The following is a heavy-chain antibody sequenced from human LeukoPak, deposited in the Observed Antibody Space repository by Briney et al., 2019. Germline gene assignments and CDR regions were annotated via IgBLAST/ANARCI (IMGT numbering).Heavy chain of an antibody. V-gene: IGHV3-73*01. Sequence: GGSLRLSCAASGFTFSSYAMHWVRQASGKGLEWVGRIRSKANSYATAYAASVKGRFTISRDDSKNTAYLQMNSLKTEDTAVYYCTRHGFSIVGATAATQDYWGQGTLVTVSS. CDR3: TRHGFSIVGATAATQDY. CDR1: GFTFSSYA. D-gene: IGHD1-26*01. CDR2: IRSKANSYAT. J-gene: IGHJ4*02.